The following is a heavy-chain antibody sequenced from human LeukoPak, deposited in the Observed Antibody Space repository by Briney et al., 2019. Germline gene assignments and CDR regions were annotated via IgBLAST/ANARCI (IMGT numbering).Heavy chain of an antibody. Sequence: GRSLRLSCAASGFTFSSYGMHWVRLAPGKGLEWEAVISYEGSNKYYADSVKDRFTISRDNSKNTLYLQMNSLRAEDTAVYYCAKERGGVAVAATHPPLMGWGRGTLVTVSS. CDR3: AKERGGVAVAATHPPLMG. D-gene: IGHD2-15*01. J-gene: IGHJ2*01. CDR2: ISYEGSNK. CDR1: GFTFSSYG. V-gene: IGHV3-30*18.